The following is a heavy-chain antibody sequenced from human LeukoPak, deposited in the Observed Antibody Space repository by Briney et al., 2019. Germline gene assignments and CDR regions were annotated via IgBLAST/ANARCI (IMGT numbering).Heavy chain of an antibody. J-gene: IGHJ3*02. D-gene: IGHD3-9*01. CDR2: INPNSGGT. Sequence: GASVKVSCKASGYTFTGYYMHWVRQAPGQGLEWMGRINPNSGGTNYAQKFQGRATMTRDTSISTAYMELSRLRSDDTAVYYCATLTGLRYFDWLPNAFDIWGQGTMVTVSS. CDR3: ATLTGLRYFDWLPNAFDI. CDR1: GYTFTGYY. V-gene: IGHV1-2*06.